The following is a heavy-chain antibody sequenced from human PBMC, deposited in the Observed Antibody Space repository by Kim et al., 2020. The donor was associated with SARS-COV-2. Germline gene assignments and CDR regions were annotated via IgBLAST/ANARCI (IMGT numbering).Heavy chain of an antibody. CDR2: ISYDGSNK. D-gene: IGHD3-10*01. Sequence: GGSLRLSCAASGFTFSSYGMHWVRQAPGKGLEWVAVISYDGSNKYYADSVKGRFTISRDNSKNTLYLQMNSLRAEDTAVYYCASLMVRGARGAFDIWGQGTMVTVSS. CDR3: ASLMVRGARGAFDI. CDR1: GFTFSSYG. J-gene: IGHJ3*02. V-gene: IGHV3-33*05.